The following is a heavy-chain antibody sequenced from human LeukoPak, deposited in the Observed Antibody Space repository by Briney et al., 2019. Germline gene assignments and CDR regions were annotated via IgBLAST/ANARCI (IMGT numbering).Heavy chain of an antibody. J-gene: IGHJ4*02. D-gene: IGHD3-16*01. V-gene: IGHV3-23*01. Sequence: GGSLRLSCAASGFTFSSHAMSWVRQAPEKGPEWVSAVSDSGDGSYYAESVKGRFIISRDDSRNTLYLQMNSLRAEDSAVYYCARDSPVPTLWGQGTLVTVSS. CDR2: VSDSGDGS. CDR3: ARDSPVPTL. CDR1: GFTFSSHA.